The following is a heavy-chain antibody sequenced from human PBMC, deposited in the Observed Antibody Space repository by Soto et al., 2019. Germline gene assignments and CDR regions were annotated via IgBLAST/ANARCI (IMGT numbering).Heavy chain of an antibody. Sequence: QVQLVQSGAEVKKPGSSVKVSCKASGGTFGSHGVAWVRQAPGQGLEWMGGFIARLGTPTYAMKVQGRATITADESLTSSYLELRSLRSEDTAVYFCARGAMAKFDYWGQGTVVTVSS. CDR3: ARGAMAKFDY. J-gene: IGHJ4*02. V-gene: IGHV1-69*01. CDR1: GGTFGSHG. D-gene: IGHD5-18*01. CDR2: FIARLGTP.